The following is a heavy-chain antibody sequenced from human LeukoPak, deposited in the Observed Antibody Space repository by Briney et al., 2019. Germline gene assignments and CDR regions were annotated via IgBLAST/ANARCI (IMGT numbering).Heavy chain of an antibody. CDR2: IRSKANRYPT. Sequence: GGSLRLSCAASGFTFSGSAIHWVRHASGKGLEWVGRIRSKANRYPTSSAASMKGRFTISRDDSKNTAYLQMNSRKTEDTAVYYCTRDYGVLFDYWGQGTLVTVYS. J-gene: IGHJ4*02. D-gene: IGHD4-17*01. CDR3: TRDYGVLFDY. CDR1: GFTFSGSA. V-gene: IGHV3-73*01.